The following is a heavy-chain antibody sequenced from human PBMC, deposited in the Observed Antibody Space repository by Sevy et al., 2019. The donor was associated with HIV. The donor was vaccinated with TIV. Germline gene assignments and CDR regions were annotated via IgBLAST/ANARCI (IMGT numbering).Heavy chain of an antibody. Sequence: ASVKVSCKASGYTFTGYYIHWVRQAPGQGLEWMGWINSNSGDTSYAQKFQGRDTMTRDTSISTAYMNLNRLRSDDTTVYYCARYTYIWGSYRNPHAFDIWGQGTMVSVSS. V-gene: IGHV1-2*02. CDR2: INSNSGDT. CDR3: ARYTYIWGSYRNPHAFDI. J-gene: IGHJ3*02. CDR1: GYTFTGYY. D-gene: IGHD3-16*02.